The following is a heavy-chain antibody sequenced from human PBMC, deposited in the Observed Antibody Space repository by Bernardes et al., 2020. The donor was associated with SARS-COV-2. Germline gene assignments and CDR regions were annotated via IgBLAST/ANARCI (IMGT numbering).Heavy chain of an antibody. CDR1: GYTFTNQY. D-gene: IGHD2-21*01. CDR2: IDPNGGGT. J-gene: IGHJ5*02. V-gene: IGHV1-2*02. Sequence: ASVKVSCKASGYTFTNQYIHWLRQAPGQGLEWMGWIDPNGGGTKYAQKFQGRVTLTTDTSISTAFMELGRLRSDDTAVYYCARIIHIDSATNWFDPWGQGTLVTVSS. CDR3: ARIIHIDSATNWFDP.